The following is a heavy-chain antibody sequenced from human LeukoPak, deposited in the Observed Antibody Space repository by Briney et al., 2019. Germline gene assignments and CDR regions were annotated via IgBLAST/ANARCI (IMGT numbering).Heavy chain of an antibody. J-gene: IGHJ4*02. V-gene: IGHV3-74*01. Sequence: GGSLRLSCAASGFPFITYAMHWVRQAPGKGLVWVSRLSPDGGTIDYPDSVRGRFTISRDNAKDTLYLQMNSLRVDDTAVYYCATAGQWRFESWGLGTLVTVSS. D-gene: IGHD6-19*01. CDR1: GFPFITYA. CDR3: ATAGQWRFES. CDR2: LSPDGGTI.